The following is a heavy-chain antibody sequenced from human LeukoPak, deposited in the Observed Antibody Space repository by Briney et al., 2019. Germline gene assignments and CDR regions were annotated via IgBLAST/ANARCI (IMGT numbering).Heavy chain of an antibody. J-gene: IGHJ4*02. V-gene: IGHV3-30*18. D-gene: IGHD3-10*01. CDR2: ISYDGSNK. CDR1: GFTFSSYG. Sequence: GRSLRLSCAASGFTFSSYGMHWVRQAPGKGLEWVAVISYDGSNKYYADSVKGRFTISRDNSKNTLYLQMNSLRAEDTAVYYCAKMSAGSGSYQEPFDYWDQGTLVTVSS. CDR3: AKMSAGSGSYQEPFDY.